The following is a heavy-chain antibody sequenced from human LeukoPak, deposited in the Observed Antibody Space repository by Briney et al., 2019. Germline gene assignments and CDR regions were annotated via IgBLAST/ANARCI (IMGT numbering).Heavy chain of an antibody. Sequence: GGSLRLSCAASGFTFSTYWMSWVRQAPGKGLEWVANINPDGSEKYYVDSVKGRLTIFRDNAKNTLYLQMNSLRAEDTAIYYCARGSNWAFAYWGQGSLVSVSS. CDR1: GFTFSTYW. D-gene: IGHD7-27*01. CDR3: ARGSNWAFAY. V-gene: IGHV3-7*05. CDR2: INPDGSEK. J-gene: IGHJ4*02.